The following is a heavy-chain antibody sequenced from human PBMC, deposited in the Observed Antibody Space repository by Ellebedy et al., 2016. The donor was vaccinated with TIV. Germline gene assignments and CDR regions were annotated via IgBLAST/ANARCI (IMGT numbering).Heavy chain of an antibody. V-gene: IGHV2-5*02. CDR3: AHKLLDGAAVDDAFDI. CDR2: IYWDDDK. D-gene: IGHD3/OR15-3a*01. Sequence: SGPTLVXPTQTLTLTCTFSGFSLSTSGVGVGWIRQPPGKALEWLALIYWDDDKRYSPSLKSRLTITKDTSKNQVVLTMTNMDPVDTATYYCAHKLLDGAAVDDAFDIWGQGTMVTVSS. J-gene: IGHJ3*02. CDR1: GFSLSTSGVG.